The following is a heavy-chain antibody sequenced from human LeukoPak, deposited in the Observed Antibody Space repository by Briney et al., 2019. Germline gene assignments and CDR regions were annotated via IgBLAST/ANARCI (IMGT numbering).Heavy chain of an antibody. CDR2: IGTAGDT. V-gene: IGHV3-13*01. D-gene: IGHD4-11*01. CDR1: GFTFSSYD. J-gene: IGHJ4*02. Sequence: GGSLRLSCAASGFTFSSYDMHWVRQATGKGLEWVSTIGTAGDTYCPGSVKGRFTISRENAKNSLYLQMNSLRAGDTAVYYCARAYSNLIDYWGQGTLVTVSS. CDR3: ARAYSNLIDY.